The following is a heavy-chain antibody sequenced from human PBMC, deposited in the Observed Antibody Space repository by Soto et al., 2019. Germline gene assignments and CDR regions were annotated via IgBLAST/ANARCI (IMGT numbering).Heavy chain of an antibody. D-gene: IGHD2-15*01. CDR2: IYYSGST. CDR1: GGSISSCY. Sequence: SETLSLTCTVSGGSISSCYWSWIRQPPGKGLEWIGYIYYSGSTNYNPSLKSRVTISVDTSKNQFSLKLSSVTAADTAVYYCARDYGGYCSGGSCPPWGFDPWGQGTLVTVS. CDR3: ARDYGGYCSGGSCPPWGFDP. J-gene: IGHJ5*02. V-gene: IGHV4-59*01.